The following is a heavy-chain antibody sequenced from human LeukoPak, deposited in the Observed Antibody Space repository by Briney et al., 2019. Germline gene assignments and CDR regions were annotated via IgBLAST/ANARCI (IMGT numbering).Heavy chain of an antibody. V-gene: IGHV4-39*07. D-gene: IGHD3-22*01. J-gene: IGHJ4*02. CDR2: IYYSGST. CDR1: GGSISSSSYY. CDR3: ARDPGYYDTSGYPAHFDY. Sequence: SETLSLTCTVSGGSISSSSYYWGWIRQPPGKGLEWIGSIYYSGSTYYNPSLKSRVTISVDTSKNQFSLKLSSVTAADTAVYYCARDPGYYDTSGYPAHFDYWGQGTLVTVSS.